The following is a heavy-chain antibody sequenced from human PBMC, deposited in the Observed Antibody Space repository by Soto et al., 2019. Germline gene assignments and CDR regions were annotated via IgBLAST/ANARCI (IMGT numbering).Heavy chain of an antibody. CDR3: ARDPGYCSGGSCSGMDV. D-gene: IGHD2-15*01. J-gene: IGHJ6*02. CDR1: GFTFSSYG. Sequence: GGSLRLSCAASGFTFSSYGMHWVRQAPGKGLEWVAVIWYDGSNKYYADSVKGRFTISRDNSKNTLYLQMNGLRAADTALYYCARDPGYCSGGSCSGMDVWGQGTTVTVSS. V-gene: IGHV3-33*01. CDR2: IWYDGSNK.